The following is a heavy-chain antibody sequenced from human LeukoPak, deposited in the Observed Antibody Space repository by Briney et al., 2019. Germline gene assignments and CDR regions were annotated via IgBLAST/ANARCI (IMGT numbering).Heavy chain of an antibody. CDR2: IYYSGSI. CDR3: ARGKPYYYYYYMDV. J-gene: IGHJ6*03. V-gene: IGHV4-59*01. Sequence: SETLSLTCTVSGGSISSYYWSWIRQPPGKGLEWIGYIYYSGSINYNPSLKSRVTISVDTSKNQFSLKLSSVTAADTAVYYCARGKPYYYYYYMDVWGKGTTVTVSS. CDR1: GGSISSYY.